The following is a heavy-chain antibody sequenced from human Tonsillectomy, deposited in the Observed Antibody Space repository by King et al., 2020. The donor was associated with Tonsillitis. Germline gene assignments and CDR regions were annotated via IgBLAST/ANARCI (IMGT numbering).Heavy chain of an antibody. CDR3: AKIPIYGSGSFDI. V-gene: IGHV3-30*18. Sequence: QLVQSGGGVVQPGRSLRLSCAASGFTFSSYGMHWVRQAPGKGLEWVAVISYDGSNKYYADSVKGRFTISRDNSKNKLYLQMNSLRAEDTAVYYCAKIPIYGSGSFDIWGPGTIVTVSS. D-gene: IGHD3-10*01. J-gene: IGHJ3*02. CDR1: GFTFSSYG. CDR2: ISYDGSNK.